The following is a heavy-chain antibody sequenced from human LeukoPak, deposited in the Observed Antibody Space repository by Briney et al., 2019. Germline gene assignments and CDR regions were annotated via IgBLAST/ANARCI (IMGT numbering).Heavy chain of an antibody. CDR2: IYHSGSP. V-gene: IGHV4-4*02. Sequence: SETLSLTCAVSGGSISSSNWWSWVRQPPGKGLEWIGEIYHSGSPNYNPSLKSRVTISVDKSKNQSSLKLSSVTAADTAVYYCTTTYDFWSGYYYPWGQGTLVTVSS. D-gene: IGHD3-3*01. J-gene: IGHJ5*02. CDR1: GGSISSSNW. CDR3: TTTYDFWSGYYYP.